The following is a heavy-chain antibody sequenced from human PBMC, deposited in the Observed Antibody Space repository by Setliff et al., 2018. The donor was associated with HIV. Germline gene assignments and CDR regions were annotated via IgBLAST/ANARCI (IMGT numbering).Heavy chain of an antibody. D-gene: IGHD2-8*01. J-gene: IGHJ6*02. CDR3: SKSMKFYYYGLDV. Sequence: ASVKVSCKTSGYDFTGYQIHWVRQAPGQGLEWLGWINPHTGATNYAQNLQGRVIMTREKSISTAYLDLSGLRSDDTAVYYCSKSMKFYYYGLDVWGPGTAVTVSS. CDR2: INPHTGAT. V-gene: IGHV1-2*02. CDR1: GYDFTGYQ.